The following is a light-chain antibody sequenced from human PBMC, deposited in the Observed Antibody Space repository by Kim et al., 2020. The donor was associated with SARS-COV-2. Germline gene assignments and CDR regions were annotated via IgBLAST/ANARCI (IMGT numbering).Light chain of an antibody. Sequence: ASTGDRVIITCRASQGISSYLAWYQQKPGKAPKLLIYAASTLQSGVPSRFSGSGSGIDFTLTISCLQSEDFATYYCQQYYSYPRTFGQGTKVDIK. CDR1: QGISSY. CDR2: AAS. J-gene: IGKJ1*01. CDR3: QQYYSYPRT. V-gene: IGKV1-8*01.